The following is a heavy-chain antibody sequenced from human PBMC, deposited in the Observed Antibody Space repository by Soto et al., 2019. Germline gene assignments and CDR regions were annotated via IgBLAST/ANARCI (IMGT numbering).Heavy chain of an antibody. Sequence: GASVKVSCTASGYTFTSYYMHWVRQAPGQGLEWMGIINPSGGSTSYAQKFQGRVTMTRDTSTSTVYMELSSLRSEDTAVYYCASSTLSSGWYMEGMDVWGQGTTVTVSS. J-gene: IGHJ6*02. V-gene: IGHV1-46*01. CDR2: INPSGGST. CDR3: ASSTLSSGWYMEGMDV. D-gene: IGHD6-19*01. CDR1: GYTFTSYY.